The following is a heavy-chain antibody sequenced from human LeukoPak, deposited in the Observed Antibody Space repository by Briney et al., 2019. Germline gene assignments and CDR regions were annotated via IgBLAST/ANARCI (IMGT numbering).Heavy chain of an antibody. CDR1: GVSITSHF. Sequence: SETLSLTCTVSGVSITSHFWSWIRQPPGKGLEWIAYVHYTGSTNYNPSLKSRVTISMDTSKNQFSLRLRSVTAADTAMYYCARVERYNGDYGWFDPWGQGNLVTVSS. CDR2: VHYTGST. CDR3: ARVERYNGDYGWFDP. J-gene: IGHJ5*02. D-gene: IGHD4-17*01. V-gene: IGHV4-59*11.